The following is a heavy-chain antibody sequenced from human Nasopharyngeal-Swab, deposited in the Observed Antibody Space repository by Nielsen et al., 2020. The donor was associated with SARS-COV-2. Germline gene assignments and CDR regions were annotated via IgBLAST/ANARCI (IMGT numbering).Heavy chain of an antibody. CDR1: GFTFSSYA. J-gene: IGHJ4*02. V-gene: IGHV3-23*01. D-gene: IGHD5-12*01. Sequence: GESLKLSCAASGFTFSSYAMTWFRQAPGKGPEWVSTISASVIDTNYADSVKGRFTISRDNSRSTLFLQMSSLRAEDTAVYYCARERGGGYGDYWGQGTLVTVSS. CDR3: ARERGGGYGDY. CDR2: ISASVIDT.